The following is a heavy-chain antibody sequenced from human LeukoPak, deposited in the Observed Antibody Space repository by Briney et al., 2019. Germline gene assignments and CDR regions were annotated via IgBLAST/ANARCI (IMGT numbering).Heavy chain of an antibody. CDR1: GYTFTSYG. V-gene: IGHV1-18*01. D-gene: IGHD6-19*01. CDR2: VSAYNGNT. Sequence: ASVKVSCTASGYTFTSYGISWVRQAPGQGLEWMGWVSAYNGNTNYAQKLQGRVTMTTDTSTSTAYMELRSLRSDDTAVYYCARDLGVSYGWLVHGTGYFQHWGQGTLVTVSS. CDR3: ARDLGVSYGWLVHGTGYFQH. J-gene: IGHJ1*01.